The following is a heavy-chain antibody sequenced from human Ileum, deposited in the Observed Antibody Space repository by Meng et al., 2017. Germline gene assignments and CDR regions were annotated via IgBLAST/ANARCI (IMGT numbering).Heavy chain of an antibody. D-gene: IGHD6-19*01. CDR1: GGSFSGYY. Sequence: QVQLPQWGAGLLKPSETLSLTCAVYGGSFSGYYWSWIRQPPGKGLEWIGEINHSGSTNYNPSLKSRVTISVDTSKNQFSLKLSSVTAADTVVYYCARTSGWFYYWGQGTLVTVSS. CDR3: ARTSGWFYY. V-gene: IGHV4-34*01. CDR2: INHSGST. J-gene: IGHJ4*02.